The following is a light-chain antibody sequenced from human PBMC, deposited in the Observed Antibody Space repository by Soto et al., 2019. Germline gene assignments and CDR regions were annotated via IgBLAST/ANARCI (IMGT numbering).Light chain of an antibody. CDR1: QSVAYTY. J-gene: IGKJ5*01. CDR2: GAS. V-gene: IGKV3-20*01. CDR3: QQYGTSLSIT. Sequence: EIVLTQSPSTLSLSPGERATLSCRASQSVAYTYLAWFQQKPGQAPRLLIYGASTRATGTPDRFSGSGSGTDFTLTITRLEPEDFAVYFCQQYGTSLSITFGQGTRLEIK.